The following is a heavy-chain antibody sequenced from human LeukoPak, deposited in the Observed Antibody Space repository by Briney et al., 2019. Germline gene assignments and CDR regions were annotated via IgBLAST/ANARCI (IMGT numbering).Heavy chain of an antibody. D-gene: IGHD2-15*01. J-gene: IGHJ4*02. CDR1: GLQNKFW. V-gene: IGHV3-7*01. CDR2: IKYDGSER. CDR3: ASQQDLEYTLSSGGYYFDS. Sequence: GGSLRLSCAASGLQNKFWMSWVRQAPGKGLEWVANIKYDGSERNYVDSVKGRLTISRDNATISVSLQMNSLRAEDTAVYYCASQQDLEYTLSSGGYYFDSWGQGIQVTVSS.